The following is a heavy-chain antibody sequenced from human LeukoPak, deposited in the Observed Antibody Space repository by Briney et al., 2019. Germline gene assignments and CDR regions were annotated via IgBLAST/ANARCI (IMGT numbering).Heavy chain of an antibody. CDR3: ARRPIVGATDWFDP. Sequence: ASVKVSCKVSGYTLTELSMHWVRQAPGQGLEGMGWISAYDGKPNYAQKLQGRVTMTTDTSTSTAYMELRSLRSDDTAVYYCARRPIVGATDWFDPWGQGTLVTVSS. CDR1: GYTLTELS. CDR2: ISAYDGKP. D-gene: IGHD1-26*01. V-gene: IGHV1-18*01. J-gene: IGHJ5*02.